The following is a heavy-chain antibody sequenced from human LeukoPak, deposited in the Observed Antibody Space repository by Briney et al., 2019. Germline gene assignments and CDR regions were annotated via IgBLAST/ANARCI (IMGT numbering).Heavy chain of an antibody. V-gene: IGHV4-34*01. CDR2: INHSGST. CDR3: ARYPWGRSGYYVFDY. D-gene: IGHD3-22*01. J-gene: IGHJ4*02. CDR1: GGSFSGYY. Sequence: PSETLSLTCAVYGGSFSGYYWSWIRQPPGKGLEWIGEINHSGSTNYNPSLKSRVTISVDTSKNQFSLKLSSVTAADTAVYYCARYPWGRSGYYVFDYWGQGTLVTLSS.